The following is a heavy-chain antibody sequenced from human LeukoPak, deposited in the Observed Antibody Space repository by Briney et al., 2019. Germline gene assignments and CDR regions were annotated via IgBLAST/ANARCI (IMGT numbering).Heavy chain of an antibody. CDR1: GGSISSYY. V-gene: IGHV4-59*01. CDR2: IYYSGST. D-gene: IGHD3-3*01. Sequence: SETLSLTCTVSGGSISSYYWSWIRQPPGKGLEWIGYIYYSGSTNYNPSLKSRVTISVDTSKNQFSLKLSSVTAADTAVYYCARGPRLDYDFWSGYLDPWGQGTLVTVSS. CDR3: ARGPRLDYDFWSGYLDP. J-gene: IGHJ5*02.